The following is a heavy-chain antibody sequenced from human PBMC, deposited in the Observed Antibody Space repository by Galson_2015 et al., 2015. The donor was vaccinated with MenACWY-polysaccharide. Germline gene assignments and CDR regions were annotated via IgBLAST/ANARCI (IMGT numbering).Heavy chain of an antibody. D-gene: IGHD3-3*01. J-gene: IGHJ5*02. CDR3: AKDSTDLWGVAGRFDH. Sequence: SLRLSCAASGFTFTSYAMSWVRQAPGKGLEWVSAIRSSGANTYYADSVKGRFTISRDNSKNTLYLQMNSLRAEDTAVYYCAKDSTDLWGVAGRFDHWGQGTLVTLSS. CDR2: IRSSGANT. CDR1: GFTFTSYA. V-gene: IGHV3-23*01.